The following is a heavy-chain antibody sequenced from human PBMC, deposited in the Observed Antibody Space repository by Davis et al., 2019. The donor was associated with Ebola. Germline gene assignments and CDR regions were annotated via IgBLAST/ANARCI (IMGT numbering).Heavy chain of an antibody. CDR1: GGPISSGGYY. J-gene: IGHJ4*02. Sequence: MPSETLSLTCTVSGGPISSGGYYWSWIRQHPGKGLEWIGYIYYSGSTYYNPSLKSRVTISVDTSKNQFSLKLSSVTAADTAVYYCAREAADGYKIKGFDYWGQGTLVTVSS. V-gene: IGHV4-31*03. CDR2: IYYSGST. CDR3: AREAADGYKIKGFDY. D-gene: IGHD5-24*01.